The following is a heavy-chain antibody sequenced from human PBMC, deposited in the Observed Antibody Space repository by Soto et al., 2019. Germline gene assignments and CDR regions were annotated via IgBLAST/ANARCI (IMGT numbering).Heavy chain of an antibody. V-gene: IGHV3-23*01. J-gene: IGHJ6*02. D-gene: IGHD2-8*01. CDR3: AKVQPSRIVLMVYAIPGGMDV. Sequence: GALRLSCXASGFTFSSYAMSWVRQAPGKGLEWVSAISGSGGSTYYADSVKGRFTISRDNSKNTLYLQMNSLRAEDTAVYYCAKVQPSRIVLMVYAIPGGMDVWGQGTTVTVSS. CDR1: GFTFSSYA. CDR2: ISGSGGST.